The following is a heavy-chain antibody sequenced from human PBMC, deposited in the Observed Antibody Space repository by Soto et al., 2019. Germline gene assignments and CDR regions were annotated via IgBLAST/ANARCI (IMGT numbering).Heavy chain of an antibody. CDR1: GFTVSSNY. CDR2: IYSGGST. J-gene: IGHJ4*02. D-gene: IGHD3-22*01. Sequence: GGSLRLSCAASGFTVSSNYMSWVRQAPWKGLEWVSVIYSGGSTYYADSVKGRFTISRDNSKNTLYLQMNSLRAEDTAVYYCATYYYDSSGYRVDYWGQGTLVTVSS. V-gene: IGHV3-53*01. CDR3: ATYYYDSSGYRVDY.